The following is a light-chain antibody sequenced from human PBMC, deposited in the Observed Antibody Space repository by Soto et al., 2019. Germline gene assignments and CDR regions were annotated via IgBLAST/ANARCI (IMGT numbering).Light chain of an antibody. CDR3: QQRGWPPLA. CDR1: QSVSSS. V-gene: IGKV3-11*01. Sequence: EIVLTQSPATLSLSPGERATLSCRASQSVSSSLAWYQQKPGQAPRLIIHDASNRATGIPARFSGSGSGTDFTLTISSLEPEDFAVYYCQQRGWPPLAFGGGTRAEIK. J-gene: IGKJ4*01. CDR2: DAS.